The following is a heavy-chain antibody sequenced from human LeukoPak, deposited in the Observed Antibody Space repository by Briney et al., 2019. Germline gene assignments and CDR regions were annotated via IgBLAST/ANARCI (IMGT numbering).Heavy chain of an antibody. J-gene: IGHJ6*03. CDR2: IYYSGST. CDR3: ARALSSGYNDYYYYYMDV. V-gene: IGHV4-59*01. CDR1: GGSISSYY. Sequence: SETLSLTCTVSGGSISSYYWSWIRQPPGKGLEWIGYIYYSGSTNYNPSLKSRVTISVDTSKNQFSLKLSSVTAADTAVYYCARALSSGYNDYYYYYMDVWGKGTTVTVSS. D-gene: IGHD3-22*01.